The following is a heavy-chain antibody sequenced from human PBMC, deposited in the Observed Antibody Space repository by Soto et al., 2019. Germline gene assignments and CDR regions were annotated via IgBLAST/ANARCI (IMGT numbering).Heavy chain of an antibody. CDR3: ARDIAAAGGFDP. D-gene: IGHD6-13*01. V-gene: IGHV3-11*05. J-gene: IGHJ5*02. CDR1: GFTFSDYY. Sequence: QVQLVESGGGLVKPGWSLRLSCAASGFTFSDYYMSWIRQAPGKGLEWVSYISSSSSYTNYADSVKGRFTISRDNAKNSLYLQMNSLRAEDTAVYYCARDIAAAGGFDPWGQGTLVTVSS. CDR2: ISSSSSYT.